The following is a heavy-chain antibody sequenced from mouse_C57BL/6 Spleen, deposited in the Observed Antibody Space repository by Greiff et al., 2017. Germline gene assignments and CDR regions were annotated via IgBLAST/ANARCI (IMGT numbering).Heavy chain of an antibody. V-gene: IGHV1-82*01. Sequence: QVQLKESGPELVKPGASVKISCKASGYAFSSSWMNWVKQRPGKGLEWIGRIYPGDGDTNYNGKFKGKATLTADKSSSTAYMQLSSLTSEDSAVYFCARSSRGYAMDYWGQGTTLTVSS. D-gene: IGHD3-1*01. CDR3: ARSSRGYAMDY. CDR1: GYAFSSSW. CDR2: IYPGDGDT. J-gene: IGHJ2*01.